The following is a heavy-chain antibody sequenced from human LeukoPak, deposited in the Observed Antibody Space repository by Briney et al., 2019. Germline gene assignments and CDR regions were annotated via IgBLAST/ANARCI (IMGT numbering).Heavy chain of an antibody. CDR3: AKEGSSLYYYYMDV. J-gene: IGHJ6*03. Sequence: ASVKVSCKASGYTFTNYYMHWVRQAPGQGLEWMGIIHSGGGSTTYAQKFQGRVTMTRDTSTSTVYMDLNSLRFEDTAVYYCAKEGSSLYYYYMDVWGKGTTVTVSS. CDR1: GYTFTNYY. D-gene: IGHD6-19*01. V-gene: IGHV1-46*01. CDR2: IHSGGGST.